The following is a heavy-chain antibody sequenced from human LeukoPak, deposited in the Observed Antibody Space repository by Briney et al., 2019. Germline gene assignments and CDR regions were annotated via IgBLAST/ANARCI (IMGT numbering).Heavy chain of an antibody. V-gene: IGHV3-23*01. CDR2: ISGSGGST. CDR1: GFTFSSYA. D-gene: IGHD4-17*01. J-gene: IGHJ4*02. Sequence: GGSLRLSCAASGFTFSSYAMSWVRQAPGKGLEWVSAISGSGGSTYYADSVKGRFTISRDNSKNTLYLQMNSLRAEDTAVYYCASLGVNAYGDYWRDFWGQGTLVTVSS. CDR3: ASLGVNAYGDYWRDF.